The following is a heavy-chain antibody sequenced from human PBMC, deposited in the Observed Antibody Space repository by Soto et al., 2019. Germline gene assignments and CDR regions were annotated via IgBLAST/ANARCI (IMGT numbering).Heavy chain of an antibody. D-gene: IGHD6-6*01. Sequence: QVQLQESGPRLVKPSETLSLTCTVSGGSVSSGSYYWSWIRQPPGKGLEWIGYIYYSGSTNYNPSVKRRATKSVDPSRNQASLELSAVTAADTAVYYCARGEIAARLSRFAPGGQGTLVTVAA. J-gene: IGHJ5*02. CDR3: ARGEIAARLSRFAP. CDR2: IYYSGST. V-gene: IGHV4-61*01. CDR1: GGSVSSGSYY.